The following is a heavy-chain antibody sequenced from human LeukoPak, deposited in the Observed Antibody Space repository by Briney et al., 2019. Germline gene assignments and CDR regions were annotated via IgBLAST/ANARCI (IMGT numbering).Heavy chain of an antibody. J-gene: IGHJ4*02. CDR1: GFTFSSYW. D-gene: IGHD3-22*01. CDR2: INSDGSST. CDR3: ARAYYYDSSGYYTQ. Sequence: GGPLRLSCAASGFTFSSYWMHWVRQAPGKGLVWVSRINSDGSSTSYADSVKGRFTISRDNAKNTLYLQMNSLRAEDTAVYYCARAYYYDSSGYYTQWGQGTLVTVSS. V-gene: IGHV3-74*01.